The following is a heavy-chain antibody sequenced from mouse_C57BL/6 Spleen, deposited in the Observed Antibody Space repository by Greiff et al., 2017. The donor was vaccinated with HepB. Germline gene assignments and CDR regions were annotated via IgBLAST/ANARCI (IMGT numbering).Heavy chain of an antibody. J-gene: IGHJ4*01. CDR1: GYTFTSYW. Sequence: QVQLQQPGAELVKPGASVKLSCKASGYTFTSYWMHWVKQRPGQGLEWIGMIHPNSGSTNYTEKFKSKATLTVDKSSSTAYMQLSSLASEDSAVYYCAREGLTGTFYYAMDYWGQGTSVTVSS. CDR2: IHPNSGST. V-gene: IGHV1-64*01. CDR3: AREGLTGTFYYAMDY. D-gene: IGHD4-1*01.